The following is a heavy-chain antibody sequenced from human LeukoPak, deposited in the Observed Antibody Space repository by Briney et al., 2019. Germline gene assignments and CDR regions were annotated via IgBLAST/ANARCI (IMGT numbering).Heavy chain of an antibody. J-gene: IGHJ1*01. Sequence: GSLRLSCAASGFTFSSYSMNWVRQAPGKGLEWVANIKEDGSDKYYVDSVKGRFTISRDNSKNSLYLQMNSLRAEDTAVYYCARVITVYNDYEEVAEYFQHWGQGTLVIVSS. CDR1: GFTFSSYS. CDR3: ARVITVYNDYEEVAEYFQH. CDR2: IKEDGSDK. D-gene: IGHD4-17*01. V-gene: IGHV3-7*01.